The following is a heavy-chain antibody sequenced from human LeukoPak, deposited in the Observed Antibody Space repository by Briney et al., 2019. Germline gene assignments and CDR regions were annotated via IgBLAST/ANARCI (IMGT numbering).Heavy chain of an antibody. CDR1: GYAFINYG. CDR3: ARDQGRFGAAAAGRDNDY. J-gene: IGHJ4*02. CDR2: ISGYNGDT. V-gene: IGHV1-18*01. Sequence: GASVKVSCKASGYAFINYGISWVRQAPGQGLEWMGWISGYNGDTNYAQNVQGRVTMTTETSTSTAYMELRSLTSDDTAVYYCARDQGRFGAAAAGRDNDYWGQGTLVTVSS. D-gene: IGHD6-13*01.